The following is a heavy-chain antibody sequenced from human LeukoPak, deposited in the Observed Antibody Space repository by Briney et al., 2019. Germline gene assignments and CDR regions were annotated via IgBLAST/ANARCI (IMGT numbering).Heavy chain of an antibody. Sequence: GGSLRLSCAASGFTFSSYEMNWVRQAPGRGLEWVSYISSSGSLIFYADSVRGRFTISRDNARNSLYLQMNSLRAEHTAVYYXAXXXXXAXXXXGQG. J-gene: IGHJ3*02. CDR3: AXXXXXAXXX. CDR1: GFTFSSYE. CDR2: ISSSGSLI. V-gene: IGHV3-48*03.